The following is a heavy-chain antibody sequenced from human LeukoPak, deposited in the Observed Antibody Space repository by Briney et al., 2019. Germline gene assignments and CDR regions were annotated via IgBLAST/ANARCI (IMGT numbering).Heavy chain of an antibody. Sequence: SQTLSLTCTVSGGSISSGGYYWSWIRQHPGKGLEYIGYIYYSGSTYYNPSLKSRVTISADTSKNQFSLRLNSVTAADTAAYYCARGDPNVDYWGQGTLVTVSS. CDR1: GGSISSGGYY. J-gene: IGHJ4*02. V-gene: IGHV4-31*03. CDR3: ARGDPNVDY. CDR2: IYYSGST.